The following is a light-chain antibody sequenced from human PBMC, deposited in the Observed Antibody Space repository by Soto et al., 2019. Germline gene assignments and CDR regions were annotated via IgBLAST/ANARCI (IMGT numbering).Light chain of an antibody. CDR3: QKYNGAPLT. CDR2: AAS. J-gene: IGKJ4*01. Sequence: DIPMTQSPSSLSASVGDRVIITCRASQGISNYLAWYQQKPGKVPKLLIYAASTLQSGVPSRFSGSGSGTDFTLTISSLQPEDVATYYCQKYNGAPLTFGGGTKVEIK. CDR1: QGISNY. V-gene: IGKV1-27*01.